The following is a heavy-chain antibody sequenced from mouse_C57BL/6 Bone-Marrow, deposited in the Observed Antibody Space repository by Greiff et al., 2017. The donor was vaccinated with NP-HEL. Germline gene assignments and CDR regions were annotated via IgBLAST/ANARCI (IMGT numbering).Heavy chain of an antibody. CDR1: GFTFSDFY. D-gene: IGHD1-1*01. CDR3: ARDAGYYGSSFAY. Sequence: DVMLVESGGGLVQSGRSLRLSCATSGFTFSDFYMEWVRQAPGKGLEWIAASRNKANDYTTEYSASVKGRFIVSRDTSQSILYLQMNALRAEDTAIYYCARDAGYYGSSFAYWGQGTLVTVSA. V-gene: IGHV7-1*01. J-gene: IGHJ3*01. CDR2: SRNKANDYTT.